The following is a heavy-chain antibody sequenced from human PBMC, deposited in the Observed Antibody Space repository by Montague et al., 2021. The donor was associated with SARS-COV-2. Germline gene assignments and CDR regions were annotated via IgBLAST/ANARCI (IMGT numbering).Heavy chain of an antibody. CDR2: INRSGSTT. CDR1: GFTFSNYA. V-gene: IGHV3-23*01. J-gene: IGHJ3*02. CDR3: ATDPGAFDI. Sequence: SLRLSCAASGFTFSNYAMTWVRQAPGKGLEWVSVINRSGSTTYYTDSVKGRFTISRDNSKNTLYLRVNSLRGEDTAVYYCATDPGAFDIWGQGTMVTVSS.